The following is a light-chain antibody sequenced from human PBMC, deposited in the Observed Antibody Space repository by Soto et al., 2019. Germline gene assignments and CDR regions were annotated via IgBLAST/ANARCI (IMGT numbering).Light chain of an antibody. V-gene: IGLV2-11*01. J-gene: IGLJ2*01. CDR2: DVN. Sequence: QSALTQPRSVSGSPGQSVTISCTGTSSDVGGYNYVSWYQQHPGKAPKLMIYDVNKRPSGVPDRFSGSKSGNTASLTISGLQAEDEADYYCCSYAGSYTLVVFGGGTQLTVL. CDR3: CSYAGSYTLVV. CDR1: SSDVGGYNY.